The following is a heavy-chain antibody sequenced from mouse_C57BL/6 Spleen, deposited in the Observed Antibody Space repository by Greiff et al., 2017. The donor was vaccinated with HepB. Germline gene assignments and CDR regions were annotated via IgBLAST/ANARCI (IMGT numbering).Heavy chain of an antibody. CDR1: GYTFTSYW. D-gene: IGHD2-4*01. CDR3: ARYDYDGFAY. Sequence: QVQLQQPGAELVMPGASVKLSCKASGYTFTSYWMHWVKQRPGQGLEWIGEIDPSDSYTNYNQKFKGKSTLTVDKSSSTAYMQLSSLTSEDSAVYYCARYDYDGFAYWGQGTLVTVSA. J-gene: IGHJ3*01. V-gene: IGHV1-69*01. CDR2: IDPSDSYT.